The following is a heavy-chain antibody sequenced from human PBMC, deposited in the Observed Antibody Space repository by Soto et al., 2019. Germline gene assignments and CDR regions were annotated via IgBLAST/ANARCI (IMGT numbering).Heavy chain of an antibody. D-gene: IGHD2-8*01. V-gene: IGHV3-23*01. CDR2: VDGSGADT. CDR3: AKEIFAAAYAATSAFDL. Sequence: GGSLRLSCAASVFTFSSHAMGWLRQAAGTEPERVAFVDGSGADTSYADSVKGRFTISRDNSENSLYLHMNSLRAEDTGRYFCAKEIFAAAYAATSAFDLWGQGTLVTVSS. CDR1: VFTFSSHA. J-gene: IGHJ4*02.